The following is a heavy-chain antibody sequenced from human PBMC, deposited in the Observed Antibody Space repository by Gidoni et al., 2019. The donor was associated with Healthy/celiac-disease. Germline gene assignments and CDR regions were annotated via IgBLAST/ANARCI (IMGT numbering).Heavy chain of an antibody. CDR3: ARDLGGYYDSSGYYPIYYFDY. J-gene: IGHJ4*02. V-gene: IGHV3-30-3*01. D-gene: IGHD3-22*01. Sequence: QVQLVESGGGVVQPGRSLRLSCAASGFTFSSYAIHWVRQAPGKGLGWVAVISYDGSNKYYADSVKGRFTISRDNSKNTLYLQMNSLRAEDTAVYYCARDLGGYYDSSGYYPIYYFDYWGQGTLVTVSS. CDR2: ISYDGSNK. CDR1: GFTFSSYA.